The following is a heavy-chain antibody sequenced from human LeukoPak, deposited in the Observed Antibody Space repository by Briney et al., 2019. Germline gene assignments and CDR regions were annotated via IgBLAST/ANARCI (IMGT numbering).Heavy chain of an antibody. Sequence: SETLSLTCTVSGGSMSRYYWSWIRQPPGKGLEWIGYIYYTGSINYNPSLKSRVTISVDTSKNQFSLELSSVTAADTAVYYCARARYYYDSSRYPTHMDVWGKGTTVTISS. CDR1: GGSMSRYY. V-gene: IGHV4-59*01. CDR2: IYYTGSI. J-gene: IGHJ6*03. D-gene: IGHD3-22*01. CDR3: ARARYYYDSSRYPTHMDV.